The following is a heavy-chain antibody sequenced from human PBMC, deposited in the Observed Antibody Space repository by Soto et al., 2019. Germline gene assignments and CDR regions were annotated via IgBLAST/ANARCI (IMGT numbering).Heavy chain of an antibody. Sequence: ASVKVSCKASGYTFTRSGISWVRQAPGQGLEWMGWISTYNGDTNYAQTFQGRVTMTTDTSTSTAYMELRSLRSDDTDVYYCARDLDWFDPWGQGTLVTAPQ. CDR1: GYTFTRSG. CDR3: ARDLDWFDP. CDR2: ISTYNGDT. V-gene: IGHV1-18*01. J-gene: IGHJ5*02.